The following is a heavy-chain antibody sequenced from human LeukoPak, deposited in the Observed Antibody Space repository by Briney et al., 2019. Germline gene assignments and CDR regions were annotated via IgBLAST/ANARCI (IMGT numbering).Heavy chain of an antibody. CDR2: ISVSGNT. J-gene: IGHJ4*02. D-gene: IGHD2-15*01. CDR3: AKAPVTTCSGAYCYPFDY. V-gene: IGHV3-23*01. CDR1: GFTLSSYA. Sequence: GGSLRLSCAASGFTLSSYAMSWVRQGPGKGLEWVAAISVSGNTYHADSVKGRFTISRDSSKNTLYLQMNSLRAEDAAVYYCAKAPVTTCSGAYCYPFDYWGQGTLVTVSS.